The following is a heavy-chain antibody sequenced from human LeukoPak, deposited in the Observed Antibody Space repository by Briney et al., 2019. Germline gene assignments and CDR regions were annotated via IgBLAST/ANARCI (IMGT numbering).Heavy chain of an antibody. CDR1: GGSISSYY. CDR2: IYYTGST. J-gene: IGHJ4*02. D-gene: IGHD6-6*01. CDR3: ARASGIAARLGGFDY. V-gene: IGHV4-59*01. Sequence: PSETLSLTCTVSGGSISSYYWSWIRQSPGKGLEWIGYIYYTGSTNYNPSLKSRVTISVDTSKNQFSLKLSSMTAADTAVYYCARASGIAARLGGFDYWGQGTLVTVSS.